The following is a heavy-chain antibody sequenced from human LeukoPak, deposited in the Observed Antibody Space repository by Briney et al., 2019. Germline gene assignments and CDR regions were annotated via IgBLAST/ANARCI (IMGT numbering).Heavy chain of an antibody. CDR2: IYYSGST. V-gene: IGHV4-31*03. CDR3: ARERGGYSGSPYYFDY. D-gene: IGHD5-12*01. CDR1: GGSISSGGYY. J-gene: IGHJ4*02. Sequence: SQTLSLTCTVSGGSISSGGYYWSWIRQHPGTGLEWIGYIYYSGSTNYNPSLKSRVTISVDAPKNQFSLKLSSVTAADTAVYYCARERGGYSGSPYYFDYWGQGTLVTVSS.